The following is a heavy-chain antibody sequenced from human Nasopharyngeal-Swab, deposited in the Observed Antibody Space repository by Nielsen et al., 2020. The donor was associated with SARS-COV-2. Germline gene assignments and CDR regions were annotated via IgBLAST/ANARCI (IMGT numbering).Heavy chain of an antibody. CDR1: GGTFSSYA. D-gene: IGHD1-26*01. CDR2: IIPIFGTA. V-gene: IGHV1-69*13. J-gene: IGHJ5*02. CDR3: AREGGSGSYFGWFDP. Sequence: AAKVSCKASGGTFSSYAISWVRQAPGQGLEWMGGIIPIFGTANYAQKFQGRVTITADESTSTAYMELSSLRSEDTAVYYCAREGGSGSYFGWFDPWGQGTLVTVSS.